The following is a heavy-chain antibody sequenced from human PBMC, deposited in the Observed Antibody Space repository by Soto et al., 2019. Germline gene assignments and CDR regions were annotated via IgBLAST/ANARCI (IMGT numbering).Heavy chain of an antibody. J-gene: IGHJ6*02. CDR3: ATLRRAGGSDVLEI. CDR1: GGSISSCY. Sequence: SETLSLTCTFSGGSISSCYWSWIRQPPGKGLEWIGYIYYSGSTNYNPSLKSRVTISVDTSKNQFSLKLSSVTAADTAVYYCATLRRAGGSDVLEICAQRTTVTVPS. D-gene: IGHD3-3*01. V-gene: IGHV4-59*01. CDR2: IYYSGST.